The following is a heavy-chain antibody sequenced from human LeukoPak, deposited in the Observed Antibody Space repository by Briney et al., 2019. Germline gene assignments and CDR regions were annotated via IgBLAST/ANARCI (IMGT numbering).Heavy chain of an antibody. J-gene: IGHJ4*02. D-gene: IGHD3-10*01. CDR1: GFTFSSYS. V-gene: IGHV3-21*01. CDR2: ISSGSGYI. CDR3: ARVSGTSLDY. Sequence: GGSLRLSCAASGFTFSSYSMNWVRQASGKGLDWVSSISSGSGYIYYADSVKGRFTISRDNAKNSLYLQMNSLRAEDTAVYYCARVSGTSLDYWGQGTLVTVSS.